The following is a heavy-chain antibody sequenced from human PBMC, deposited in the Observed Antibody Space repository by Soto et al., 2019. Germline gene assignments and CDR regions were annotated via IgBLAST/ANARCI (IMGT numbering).Heavy chain of an antibody. CDR2: ISSSSGTI. D-gene: IGHD3-3*01. V-gene: IGHV3-48*02. CDR3: AREDPWSANADDMDV. Sequence: PGGSLRLSCVASGFTFRSYSLNWVRQAPGKGPEWISYISSSSGTIYYADSVKGRFTISRDNAENSLYLQMNSLRDDDTAVYYCAREDPWSANADDMDVWGQGTTVTVSS. CDR1: GFTFRSYS. J-gene: IGHJ6*02.